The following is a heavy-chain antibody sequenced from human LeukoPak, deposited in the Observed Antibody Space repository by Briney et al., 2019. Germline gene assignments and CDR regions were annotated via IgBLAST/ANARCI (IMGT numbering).Heavy chain of an antibody. D-gene: IGHD2/OR15-2a*01. V-gene: IGHV4-39*01. J-gene: IGHJ5*02. CDR2: IYYSGTT. CDR3: ARQGLKLEYYNWFDP. Sequence: SETLSLTCTVSGDSISSTSYFWAWLRQPPGKELEWIGSIYYSGTTYYKPSLKSRVTISVDTSKNQFPLRLTSVTAADTAVYYCARQGLKLEYYNWFDPWGQGTLVTVSS. CDR1: GDSISSTSYF.